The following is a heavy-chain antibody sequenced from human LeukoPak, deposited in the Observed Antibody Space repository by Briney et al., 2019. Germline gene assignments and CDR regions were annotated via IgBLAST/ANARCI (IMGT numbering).Heavy chain of an antibody. CDR2: IYPGDSDT. CDR3: ARGPFYYDSSGPLNCFDP. D-gene: IGHD3-22*01. Sequence: GQSLKISCQGSGYSFTSYWIGWVRQMPGKGLEWMGIIYPGDSDTRYSPSFQGQVTISADQSISTAYLQWSSLTASDTAMYYCARGPFYYDSSGPLNCFDPWGQGTLVTVSS. V-gene: IGHV5-51*01. J-gene: IGHJ5*02. CDR1: GYSFTSYW.